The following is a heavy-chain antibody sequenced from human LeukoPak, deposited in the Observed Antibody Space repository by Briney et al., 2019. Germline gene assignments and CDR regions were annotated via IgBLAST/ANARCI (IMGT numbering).Heavy chain of an antibody. V-gene: IGHV4-39*01. J-gene: IGHJ6*04. D-gene: IGHD2-8*01. Sequence: SETLSLTCIVSGASISSSNYYWGWIRQPPGKGLEWIGTIYYSGDTYYNPSLKSRITISVDTSKNQFSLKLSSVTAADTAVYYCARQGKDCTNGICSVSFVDAWGKGITVTVSS. CDR1: GASISSSNYY. CDR3: ARQGKDCTNGICSVSFVDA. CDR2: IYYSGDT.